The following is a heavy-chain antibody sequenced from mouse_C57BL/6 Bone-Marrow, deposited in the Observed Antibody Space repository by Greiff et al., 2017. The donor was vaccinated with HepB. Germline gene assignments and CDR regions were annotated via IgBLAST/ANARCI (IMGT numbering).Heavy chain of an antibody. CDR1: GYSFTGYY. J-gene: IGHJ3*01. Sequence: EVQLVESGPELVKPGASVKISCKASGYSFTGYYMNWVKQSPEKSLEWIGEINPSTGGTTYNQKFKAKATLTVDKSSSTDYMQLKSLTSEDSAVYYCARPAYWGQGTLVTVSA. CDR2: INPSTGGT. V-gene: IGHV1-42*01. CDR3: ARPAY.